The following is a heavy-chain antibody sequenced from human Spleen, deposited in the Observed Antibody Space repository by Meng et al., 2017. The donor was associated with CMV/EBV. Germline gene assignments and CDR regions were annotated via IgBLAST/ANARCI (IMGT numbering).Heavy chain of an antibody. CDR1: GFTFSSYA. CDR3: ARDRGSGGFDY. D-gene: IGHD6-25*01. CDR2: ISYDGSNK. Sequence: GESLKISCAASGFTFSSYAMHWVRQAPGKGLEWVAVISYDGSNKYYADSVKGRFTISRDNAKNSLYLQINSLRAEDTAVYYCARDRGSGGFDYWGQGTLVTVSS. V-gene: IGHV3-30-3*01. J-gene: IGHJ4*02.